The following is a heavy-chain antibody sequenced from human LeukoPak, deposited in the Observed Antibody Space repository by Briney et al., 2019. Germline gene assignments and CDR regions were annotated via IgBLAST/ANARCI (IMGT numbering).Heavy chain of an antibody. D-gene: IGHD3-3*01. J-gene: IGHJ4*02. CDR3: ATDRGWRTSGYYLYYFEY. CDR1: GFTFSSYA. Sequence: GGSLRLSCAASGFTFSSYAMNWVRQAPGKGLEWVSSISGSGGSTYYADSVRGRFTISRDNTMNSLYLQMSSLRAEDTAVYYCATDRGWRTSGYYLYYFEYWGQGTLVTYSS. CDR2: ISGSGGST. V-gene: IGHV3-23*01.